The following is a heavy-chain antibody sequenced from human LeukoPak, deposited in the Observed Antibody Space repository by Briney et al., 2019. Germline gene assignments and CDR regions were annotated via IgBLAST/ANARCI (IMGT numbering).Heavy chain of an antibody. CDR2: IYYSGST. J-gene: IGHJ4*02. V-gene: IGHV4-59*08. Sequence: SETLSLTCTVSGGSISTYYWSWIRQPPGEGLEWIGYIYYSGSTNYNPSLKSRVTISVDTSKNQFSLKLSSVTAADTAVYYCARHIDYYDSSGLIDYWGQGTLVTVSS. CDR1: GGSISTYY. CDR3: ARHIDYYDSSGLIDY. D-gene: IGHD3-22*01.